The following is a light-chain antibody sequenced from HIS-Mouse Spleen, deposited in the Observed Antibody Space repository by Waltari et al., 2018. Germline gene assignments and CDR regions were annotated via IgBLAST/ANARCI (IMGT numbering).Light chain of an antibody. V-gene: IGLV1-47*01. J-gene: IGLJ3*02. CDR1: SSNIGSNY. Sequence: QSVLTQPPSASGTPGQRVTISCSGSSSNIGSNYVYWYQQLPGTAPKLHIYRNNQWPSGVPDRFSGSKSGTSASLAISGLRSEEEADYYCAAWDDSLSGPVFGGGTKLTVL. CDR2: RNN. CDR3: AAWDDSLSGPV.